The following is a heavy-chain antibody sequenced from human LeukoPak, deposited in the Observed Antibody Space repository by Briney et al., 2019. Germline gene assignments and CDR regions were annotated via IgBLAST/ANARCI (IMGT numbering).Heavy chain of an antibody. CDR2: IIPIFGTA. CDR3: ATHHLYGDYGVRFDY. CDR1: GGTFSSYA. J-gene: IGHJ4*02. Sequence: ASVKVSCKASGGTFSSYAISWVRQAPGQGLEWMGGIIPIFGTANYAQKFQGRVTITADESTGTAYMELSSLRSEGTAVYYCATHHLYGDYGVRFDYWGQGTLVTVSS. V-gene: IGHV1-69*13. D-gene: IGHD4-17*01.